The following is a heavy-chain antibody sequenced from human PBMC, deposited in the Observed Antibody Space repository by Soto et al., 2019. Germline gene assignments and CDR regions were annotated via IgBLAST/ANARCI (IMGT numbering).Heavy chain of an antibody. CDR2: IYWDDDK. CDR1: GFSLTTSRVG. Sequence: QITLNESGPTVVRPTETLTLTCRFSGFSLTTSRVGVGWVRQSPGKAPEWLALIYWDDDKRYSESLKSRLTITKDTSKNQVVLTVANLDPTDTATYYCAHRVLRTVFGLVTTTAIYFDFWGQGTPVAVSS. D-gene: IGHD3-3*01. V-gene: IGHV2-5*02. J-gene: IGHJ4*02. CDR3: AHRVLRTVFGLVTTTAIYFDF.